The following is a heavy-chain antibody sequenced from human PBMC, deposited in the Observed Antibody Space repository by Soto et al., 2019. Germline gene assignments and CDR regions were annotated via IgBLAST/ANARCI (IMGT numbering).Heavy chain of an antibody. CDR1: GYGFTTYG. Sequence: QVHLVQSGAEVKKPGASVKVSCKGSGYGFTTYGITWVRQAPGQGLEWMAWISAHNGNTNYAQKLQGRVTGTRDTSTSTAYIELRSLRSDDTAVYYCARGRYGDYWGQGALVTVSS. J-gene: IGHJ4*02. D-gene: IGHD1-1*01. CDR2: ISAHNGNT. CDR3: ARGRYGDY. V-gene: IGHV1-18*01.